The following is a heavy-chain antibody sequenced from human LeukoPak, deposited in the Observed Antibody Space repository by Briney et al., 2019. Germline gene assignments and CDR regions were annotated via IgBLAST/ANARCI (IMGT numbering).Heavy chain of an antibody. CDR2: ISCSGGNT. CDR1: GFTFSSYA. J-gene: IGHJ4*02. CDR3: AKDRSAFDWLLANY. Sequence: PGGSLRLSCAASGFTFSSYAMSWVRQAPGKGLEWVSSISCSGGNTYYADSVKGRFTISRDNPKNTPYLQMNSLRAEDTAVYYCAKDRSAFDWLLANYWGQGTLVTVSS. V-gene: IGHV3-23*01. D-gene: IGHD3-9*01.